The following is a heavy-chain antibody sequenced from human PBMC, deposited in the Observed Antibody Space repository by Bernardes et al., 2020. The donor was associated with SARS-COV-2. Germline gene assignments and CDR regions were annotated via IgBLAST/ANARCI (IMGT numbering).Heavy chain of an antibody. CDR2: IYYSGST. CDR1: GGSLCRSSYY. J-gene: IGHJ4*02. Sequence: ENQALGCTVSGGSLCRSSYYWGRLRQPPGKGLEWIGSIYYSGSTYYNPSLKSRITISVDTSKYQFSLKLSSVTAADTAVYYCARGGSRATWIQLWFSPPFVYWGQGTLVNVSS. D-gene: IGHD5-18*01. V-gene: IGHV4-39*01. CDR3: ARGGSRATWIQLWFSPPFVY.